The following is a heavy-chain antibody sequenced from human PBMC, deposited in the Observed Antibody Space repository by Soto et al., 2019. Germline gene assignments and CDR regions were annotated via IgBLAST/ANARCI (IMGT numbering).Heavy chain of an antibody. CDR2: ISSSGSTA. Sequence: EVQLVESGGGLVQPGGSLRLSCAASGCTFSRFELHWVRQAPGKGLEWISYISSSGSTAYYASSVEGRFTISRDNANNSVYLQMDSLRAEDTALYYCTRAAWFPYVSFYWGQGALVTVSS. D-gene: IGHD3-10*01. V-gene: IGHV3-48*03. J-gene: IGHJ4*02. CDR1: GCTFSRFE. CDR3: TRAAWFPYVSFY.